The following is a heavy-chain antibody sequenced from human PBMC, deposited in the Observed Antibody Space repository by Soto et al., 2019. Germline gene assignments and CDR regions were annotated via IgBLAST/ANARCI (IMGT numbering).Heavy chain of an antibody. D-gene: IGHD3-10*01. Sequence: QVQMLQFGAEVKKPGASVKVSCKASGYTFTGYFMHWVRQAPGQGLEWMGWINPYGGGADYAQSFQGRVNMTRDTSISTVYMELSRLRFADTAVYYCARVIRGAYYNSPLDTWGQGTVVTVSS. CDR3: ARVIRGAYYNSPLDT. V-gene: IGHV1-2*02. CDR2: INPYGGGA. CDR1: GYTFTGYF. J-gene: IGHJ5*02.